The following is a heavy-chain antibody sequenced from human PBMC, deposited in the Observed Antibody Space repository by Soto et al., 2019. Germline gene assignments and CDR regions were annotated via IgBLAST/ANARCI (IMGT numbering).Heavy chain of an antibody. D-gene: IGHD2-21*01. V-gene: IGHV3-23*01. Sequence: EVQLLESGGGLVQPGGSLRLSCTASGLPHSSFAMMWVRQAPGKGLECVSGIYGSGGGIEYAESVKGRFTISRDNSKNTVYLQMTDLRADDTAVYYCAKDAVYNDGLWPMDHWGQGTQVTVSS. J-gene: IGHJ4*02. CDR1: GLPHSSFA. CDR3: AKDAVYNDGLWPMDH. CDR2: IYGSGGGI.